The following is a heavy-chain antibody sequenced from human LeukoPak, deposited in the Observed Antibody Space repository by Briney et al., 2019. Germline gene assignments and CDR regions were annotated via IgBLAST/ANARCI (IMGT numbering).Heavy chain of an antibody. D-gene: IGHD6-19*01. CDR1: GGSISSGGYS. CDR3: ARDVGTYSSGWYSIDY. V-gene: IGHV4-30-2*01. J-gene: IGHJ4*02. CDR2: IYHSGST. Sequence: SETLSLTCAVSGGSISSGGYSWSWIRQPPGKGLEWIGYIYHSGSTYYNPSLKSRVTISVDRSKNQFSLKLSSVTAADTAVYYCARDVGTYSSGWYSIDYWGQGTLVTVSS.